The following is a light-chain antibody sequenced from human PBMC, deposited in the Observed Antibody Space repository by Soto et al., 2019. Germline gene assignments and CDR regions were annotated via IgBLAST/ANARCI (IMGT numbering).Light chain of an antibody. V-gene: IGKV1D-8*01. J-gene: IGKJ3*01. Sequence: VIWMTQSPSLLSASTGDRVTISCRMSQGIRSYLAWYQQKPGKVPELLIYAASTLQSGVPSRFIGSGSGTDFTLTISGLQSEDFATYYCQQSYSFPFTFGPGTKVDIK. CDR1: QGIRSY. CDR3: QQSYSFPFT. CDR2: AAS.